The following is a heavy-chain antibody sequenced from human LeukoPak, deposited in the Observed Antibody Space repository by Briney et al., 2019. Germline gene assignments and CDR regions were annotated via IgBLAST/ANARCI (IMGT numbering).Heavy chain of an antibody. Sequence: GGSLRLSCAASGITFSSYAMYWVRQAPGKGLEYVSSISSNGGSTYYANSVKGRFTISRDNSKNTLSLQMGSLRPADMAVYYCARVRGSYFFDFWGQGTLVTVSS. CDR3: ARVRGSYFFDF. V-gene: IGHV3-64*01. CDR1: GITFSSYA. D-gene: IGHD1-26*01. J-gene: IGHJ4*02. CDR2: ISSNGGST.